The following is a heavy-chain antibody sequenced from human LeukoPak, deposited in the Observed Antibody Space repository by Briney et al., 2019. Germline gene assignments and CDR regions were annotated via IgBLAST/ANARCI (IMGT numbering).Heavy chain of an antibody. Sequence: GGSLRLSCAASGFTFNTFSMSCARQGPGKGLEWVSFISSSSSFIYQADSVKGRFTISRDNAKNSLYLQMNSLRAEDTAVYYCVVDYYDSSDYYLIWGQGTLVTVSS. CDR1: GFTFNTFS. CDR3: VVDYYDSSDYYLI. V-gene: IGHV3-21*01. D-gene: IGHD3-22*01. J-gene: IGHJ4*02. CDR2: ISSSSSFI.